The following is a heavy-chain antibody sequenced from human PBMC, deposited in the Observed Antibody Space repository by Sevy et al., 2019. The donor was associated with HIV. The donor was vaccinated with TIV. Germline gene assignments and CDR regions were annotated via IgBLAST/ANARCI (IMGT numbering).Heavy chain of an antibody. Sequence: GSLRLSCAASGFTFSSYSMNWVRQAPGKGLEWVSYISSSSSTIYDADSVKGRFTISRDNAKNSLYLQMNSLRDEDTAVYYCARDLWGAARPSHFDYWGQGTLVTVSS. CDR3: ARDLWGAARPSHFDY. CDR2: ISSSSSTI. V-gene: IGHV3-48*02. CDR1: GFTFSSYS. J-gene: IGHJ4*02. D-gene: IGHD6-6*01.